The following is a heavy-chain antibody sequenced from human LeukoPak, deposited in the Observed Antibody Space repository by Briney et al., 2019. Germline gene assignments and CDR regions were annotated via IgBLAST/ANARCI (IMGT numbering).Heavy chain of an antibody. CDR2: IKQDGSVK. Sequence: GGSLRLSCAASGFTFTNYWMTWVRQAPGKGLEWVANIKQDGSVKYYVDSVKGRFTISRDNAKNSLYLQMNSLRSEDTAVYYCAREGQQLKHFDYWGQGTLVTVSS. CDR3: AREGQQLKHFDY. J-gene: IGHJ4*02. D-gene: IGHD1-1*01. V-gene: IGHV3-7*03. CDR1: GFTFTNYW.